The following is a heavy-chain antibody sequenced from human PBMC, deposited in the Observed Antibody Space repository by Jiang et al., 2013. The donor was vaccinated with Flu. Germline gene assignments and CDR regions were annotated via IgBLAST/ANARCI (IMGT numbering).Heavy chain of an antibody. J-gene: IGHJ4*02. CDR2: INTNTGNP. D-gene: IGHD3-10*01. CDR1: GYTFTSYA. Sequence: SVKVSCKASGYTFTSYAMNWVRQAPGQGLEWMGWINTNTGNPTYAQGFTGRFVFSLDTSVSTAYLQISSLKAEDTAVYYCARDRGEGAGSGSYCLDYWGQGTLVTVSS. V-gene: IGHV7-4-1*02. CDR3: ARDRGEGAGSGSYCLDY.